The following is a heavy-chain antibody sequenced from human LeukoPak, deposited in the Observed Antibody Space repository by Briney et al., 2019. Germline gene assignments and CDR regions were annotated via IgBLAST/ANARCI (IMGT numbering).Heavy chain of an antibody. CDR2: ISSSSSYI. CDR1: GFTFSSYS. CDR3: ARVGSRGYSYGYYGD. V-gene: IGHV3-21*01. Sequence: GGSLRLSCAASGFTFSSYSMNWVRQAPGKGLEWVSSISSSSSYIYYADSVKGRFTISRDNAKNSLCLQMNSLRAEDTAVYYCARVGSRGYSYGYYGDWGQGTLVTVSS. D-gene: IGHD5-18*01. J-gene: IGHJ4*02.